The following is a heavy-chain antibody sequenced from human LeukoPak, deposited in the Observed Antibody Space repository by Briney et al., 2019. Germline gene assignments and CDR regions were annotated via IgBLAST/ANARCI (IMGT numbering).Heavy chain of an antibody. CDR2: IIPIFGTA. CDR3: ARTLYSGSYYRFDY. V-gene: IGHV1-69*13. J-gene: IGHJ4*02. Sequence: SVKVSCKVSGYTLTELSMHWVRQAPGQGLEWMGGIIPIFGTANYAQKFQGRVTITADESTSTAYMELSSLRSEDTAVYYCARTLYSGSYYRFDYWGQGTLVTVSS. D-gene: IGHD1-26*01. CDR1: GYTLTELS.